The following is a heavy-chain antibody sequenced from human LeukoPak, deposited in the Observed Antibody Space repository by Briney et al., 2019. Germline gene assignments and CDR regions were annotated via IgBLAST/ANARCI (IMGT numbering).Heavy chain of an antibody. D-gene: IGHD3-10*01. Sequence: GGSVRLSCAASGFSFRDYAMTWVRQAPGKGPEWVSTFSAGGNRTYYADSVKGRFIITRDNSKNTLYLQMNSLRAEDTAVYYCAKVLSKIYIYGPFDYWGQGSLVTVSS. V-gene: IGHV3-23*01. CDR3: AKVLSKIYIYGPFDY. CDR2: FSAGGNRT. J-gene: IGHJ4*02. CDR1: GFSFRDYA.